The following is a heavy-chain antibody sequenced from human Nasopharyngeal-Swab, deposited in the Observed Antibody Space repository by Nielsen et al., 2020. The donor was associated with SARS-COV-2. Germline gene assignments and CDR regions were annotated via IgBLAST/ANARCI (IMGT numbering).Heavy chain of an antibody. CDR1: GFTFTDYT. CDR2: MSYNGSNR. V-gene: IGHV3-30*14. J-gene: IGHJ4*02. D-gene: IGHD1-26*01. CDR3: ARGSRRAIVGATAY. Sequence: GGFLRLSCAASGFTFTDYTMHWVRQPPGQGLEWVAIMSYNGSNRYYADSVKGRFTFSRDNSKNTLYLQMTSLRAEDTAVYYCARGSRRAIVGATAYWGQGTLVTVSS.